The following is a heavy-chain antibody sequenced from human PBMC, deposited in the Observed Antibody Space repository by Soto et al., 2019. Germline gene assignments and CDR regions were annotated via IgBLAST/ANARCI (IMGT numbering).Heavy chain of an antibody. CDR1: GYIFTGSF. CDR2: INPTSGAT. Sequence: QVQLVQSAAEVQKPGASVKVSCKASGYIFTGSFMHWVRQAPGQGLEWMGWINPTSGATMYVEKFQGRVIMTRDTSISTVYMEVSRLTSDDTAVYYCARDRRENSGYLWGHGTLVTVSS. J-gene: IGHJ4*01. CDR3: ARDRRENSGYL. V-gene: IGHV1-2*02. D-gene: IGHD5-12*01.